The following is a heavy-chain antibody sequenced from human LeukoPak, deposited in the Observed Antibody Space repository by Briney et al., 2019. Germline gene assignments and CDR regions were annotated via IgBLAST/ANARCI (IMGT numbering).Heavy chain of an antibody. D-gene: IGHD6-13*01. J-gene: IGHJ4*02. V-gene: IGHV5-51*03. CDR3: ARTPYSSSFFFDY. CDR2: IHPGDSDT. Sequence: GESLKTSCKGAGYSSTSYWLAWVRQLPGKGLEGMGIIHPGDSDTRYSPSFQGQVTLSVHKSISTAYLQWSSLKASDTAIYYGARTPYSSSFFFDYWGQGTLVTVSS. CDR1: GYSSTSYW.